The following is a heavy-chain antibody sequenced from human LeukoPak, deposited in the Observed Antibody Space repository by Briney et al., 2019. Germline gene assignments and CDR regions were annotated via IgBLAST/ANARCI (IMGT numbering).Heavy chain of an antibody. CDR2: INPSGGST. CDR1: GYTFTSYY. J-gene: IGHJ3*02. V-gene: IGHV1-46*01. CDR3: ATGLAVAGTESDAFGI. Sequence: GASVKVSRKASGYTFTSYYMHWARQAPGQGLEWMGIINPSGGSTSYAQKFQGRVTMTRDTSTSTVYMELSSLRSEDTAVYYCATGLAVAGTESDAFGIWGQGTMVTVSS. D-gene: IGHD6-19*01.